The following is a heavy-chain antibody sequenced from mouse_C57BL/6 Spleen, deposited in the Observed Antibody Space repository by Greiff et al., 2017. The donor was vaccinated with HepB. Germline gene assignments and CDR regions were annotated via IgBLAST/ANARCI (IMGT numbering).Heavy chain of an antibody. CDR3: ARGRLPVDYAMDY. J-gene: IGHJ4*01. CDR1: GYTFTSYW. Sequence: QVQLQQPGAELVKPGASVKMSCKASGYTFTSYWITWVKQRPGQGLEWIGDIYPGSGSTNYNEKFKSKATLTVDTSSSTAYMQLSSLTSEDSAVYYCARGRLPVDYAMDYWGQGTSVTVAS. D-gene: IGHD1-1*01. CDR2: IYPGSGST. V-gene: IGHV1-55*01.